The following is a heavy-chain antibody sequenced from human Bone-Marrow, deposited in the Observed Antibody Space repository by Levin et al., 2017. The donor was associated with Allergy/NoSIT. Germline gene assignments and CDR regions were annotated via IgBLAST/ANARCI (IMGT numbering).Heavy chain of an antibody. D-gene: IGHD2-21*02. Sequence: KVSCEASGYEFPTYWIGWVRQRPGRGLDWVGVIYPEDSDTSYGPSFQGQVIISADRSITTAYLQWHSLKASDTGIYYCGRRARECRDGVCYPYYFDYWGQGTPVTVSS. J-gene: IGHJ4*02. V-gene: IGHV5-51*01. CDR1: GYEFPTYW. CDR3: GRRARECRDGVCYPYYFDY. CDR2: IYPEDSDT.